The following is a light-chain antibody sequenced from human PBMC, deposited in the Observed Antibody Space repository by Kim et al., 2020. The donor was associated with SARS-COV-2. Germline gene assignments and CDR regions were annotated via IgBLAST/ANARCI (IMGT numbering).Light chain of an antibody. CDR1: SLRNYY. J-gene: IGLJ3*02. Sequence: LGQTVMITCPGHSLRNYYASWYQQRPGQAPKLLIYGKNSRPSGISDRFSGSTSGNTASLTITATQAEDEADYFCNSRDTSGDNVMLFGGGTKVTVL. CDR3: NSRDTSGDNVML. V-gene: IGLV3-19*01. CDR2: GKN.